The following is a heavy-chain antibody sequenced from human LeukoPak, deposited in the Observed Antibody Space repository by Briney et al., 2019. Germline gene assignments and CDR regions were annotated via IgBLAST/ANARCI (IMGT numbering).Heavy chain of an antibody. CDR1: GFTFSTFA. Sequence: GGSLRLSCAASGFTFSTFAMHWVRQAPGKGLEWVAVIWYDGSNKYYADSVKGRFTISRDNSKNTLYLQMNSLRAEDTAVYYCARDRPPFFSGSSAFDYWGQGTLVTVSS. CDR2: IWYDGSNK. J-gene: IGHJ4*02. CDR3: ARDRPPFFSGSSAFDY. D-gene: IGHD1-26*01. V-gene: IGHV3-33*08.